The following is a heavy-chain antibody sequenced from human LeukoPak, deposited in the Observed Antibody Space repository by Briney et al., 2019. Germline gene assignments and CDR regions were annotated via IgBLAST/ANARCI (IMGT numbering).Heavy chain of an antibody. J-gene: IGHJ4*02. CDR1: GHIGSIKCAA. CDR2: KYYRYKGCN. CDR3: ARRRTTGDFDY. D-gene: IGHD7-27*01. Sequence: SQTLALTCAISGHIGSIKCAACTWITQSPSRGLERHGRKYYRYKGCNEYSEYGKHRITLIPDTTRHRFYLQLISVTARESAMYYCARRRTTGDFDYWGQGTLVTVSS. V-gene: IGHV6-1*01.